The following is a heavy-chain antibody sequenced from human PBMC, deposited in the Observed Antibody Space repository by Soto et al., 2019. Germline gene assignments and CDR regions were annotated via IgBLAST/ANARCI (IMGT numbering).Heavy chain of an antibody. J-gene: IGHJ4*02. V-gene: IGHV4-59*01. D-gene: IGHD4-17*01. CDR1: GGSISSYY. CDR2: IYYSGST. Sequence: SEALSLTCTVSGGSISSYYWSWIRQPPGKGLEWIGYIYYSGSTNYNPSLKSRVTISVDTSKNQFSLKLSSVTAADTAVYYCATFYGDYDHFFDYWGQGTLVTVSS. CDR3: ATFYGDYDHFFDY.